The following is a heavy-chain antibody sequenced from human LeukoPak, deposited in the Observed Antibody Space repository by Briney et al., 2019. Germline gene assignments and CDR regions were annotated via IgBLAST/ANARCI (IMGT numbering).Heavy chain of an antibody. CDR2: IYYSGST. Sequence: SETLSLTCTVSGGSISSSSYYWGWIRQPPGKGLEWIGSIYYSGSTYYNPSLKSRVTISVDTSKNQFSLKLSSVTAADTAVYYCARAFGATPILFDYWGQGTLVTVSS. V-gene: IGHV4-39*07. D-gene: IGHD1-26*01. J-gene: IGHJ4*02. CDR1: GGSISSSSYY. CDR3: ARAFGATPILFDY.